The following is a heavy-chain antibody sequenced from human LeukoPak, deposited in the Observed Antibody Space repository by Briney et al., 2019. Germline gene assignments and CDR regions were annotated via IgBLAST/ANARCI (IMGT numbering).Heavy chain of an antibody. CDR2: IFTSGST. CDR1: GGSISSYY. Sequence: SETLSLTCTVSGGSISSYYWNWIRQPAGKGLEWIGRIFTSGSTNYNPSLKSRVTMSVDTSKNQFSLNLSSVTAADTAVYYCARGSNYVGFDYWGQGTLVTVSS. J-gene: IGHJ4*02. CDR3: ARGSNYVGFDY. D-gene: IGHD4-11*01. V-gene: IGHV4-4*07.